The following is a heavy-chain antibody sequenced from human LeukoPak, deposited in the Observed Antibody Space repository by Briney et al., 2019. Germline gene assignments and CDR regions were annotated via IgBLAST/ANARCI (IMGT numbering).Heavy chain of an antibody. CDR3: ARGLYDFWSGYYNDYYYMDV. CDR1: GGSISSYY. D-gene: IGHD3-3*01. Sequence: PSETLSLTCTVSGGSISSYYWSWIRQPAGKGLEWIGRIYTSGSTNYNPSLKSRVTMSVDTSKNQFSLKLSSVTAADTAVYYCARGLYDFWSGYYNDYYYMDVWGKGTTVTVSS. CDR2: IYTSGST. J-gene: IGHJ6*03. V-gene: IGHV4-4*07.